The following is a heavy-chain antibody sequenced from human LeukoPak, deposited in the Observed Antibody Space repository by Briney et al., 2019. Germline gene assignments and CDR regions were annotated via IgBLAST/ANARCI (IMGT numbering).Heavy chain of an antibody. V-gene: IGHV1-24*01. D-gene: IGHD6-19*01. CDR3: ATDSRVYSGGWSRALDY. J-gene: IGHJ4*02. Sequence: ASVKVSCKVSGYTLTELSMHWVRQAPGKGLEWMGGFDPEDGETIYAQKFQGRVTMTEDTSTDTAYMELSSLRSEDTAVYYCATDSRVYSGGWSRALDYWGQGTLVTVSS. CDR2: FDPEDGET. CDR1: GYTLTELS.